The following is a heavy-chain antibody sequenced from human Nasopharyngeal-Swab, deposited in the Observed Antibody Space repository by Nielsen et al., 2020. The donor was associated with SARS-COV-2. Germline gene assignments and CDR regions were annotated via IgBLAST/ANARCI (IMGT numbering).Heavy chain of an antibody. CDR2: INPNSGGT. J-gene: IGHJ4*02. CDR3: ARAHIVVVVAAYDY. V-gene: IGHV1-2*06. Sequence: ASVKVSCKASGYTFTGYYMHWVRQAPGQGLEWMGRINPNSGGTNYAQKFQGRVTMTRDTSISTAYMVLSRLRSDDTAVYYCARAHIVVVVAAYDYWGQGTLVTVSS. D-gene: IGHD2-15*01. CDR1: GYTFTGYY.